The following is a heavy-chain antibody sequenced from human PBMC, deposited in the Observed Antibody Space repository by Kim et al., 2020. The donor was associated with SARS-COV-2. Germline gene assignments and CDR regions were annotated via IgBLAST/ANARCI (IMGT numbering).Heavy chain of an antibody. V-gene: IGHV4-30-4*01. CDR1: GGSISSGDYY. Sequence: SETLSLTCTVSGGSISSGDYYWNWIRQPPGKGLEWIGYIYYSGSTYYNPSLKSRVTISVDTSKNQFSLKLSSVTAADTAVYYCARDRVVVPAATIPNYYYYYGMDVWGQGTTVTVSS. J-gene: IGHJ6*02. CDR2: IYYSGST. D-gene: IGHD2-2*01. CDR3: ARDRVVVPAATIPNYYYYYGMDV.